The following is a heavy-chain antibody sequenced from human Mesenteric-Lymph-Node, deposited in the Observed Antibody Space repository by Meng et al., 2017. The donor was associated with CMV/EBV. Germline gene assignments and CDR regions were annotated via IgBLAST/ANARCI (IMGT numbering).Heavy chain of an antibody. Sequence: SETLSLTCAVSGDSISRNLWWSWVRQPPGKGLEWIGEISYSGDTKYNPSLQSRATISSDTTNNRFSLRLNSETAADTGVYFCARSPGFWSLDYWGRGTLVTVSS. J-gene: IGHJ4*02. CDR1: GDSISRNLW. CDR2: ISYSGDT. D-gene: IGHD2-8*02. V-gene: IGHV4-4*02. CDR3: ARSPGFWSLDY.